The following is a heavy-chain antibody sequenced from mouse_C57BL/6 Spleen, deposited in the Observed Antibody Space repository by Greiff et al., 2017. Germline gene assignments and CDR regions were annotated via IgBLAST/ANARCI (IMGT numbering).Heavy chain of an antibody. V-gene: IGHV1-54*01. CDR1: GYAFTNYL. CDR3: ARGGLGRGDYFDD. Sequence: VQLQQSGAELVRPGTSVKVSCKASGYAFTNYLIEWVKQRPGQGLEWIGVINPGSGGTNYNEKFKGKATLTADKSSSTAYMQLSSLTSEDSAVYFCARGGLGRGDYFDDWGQGTTLTVSS. J-gene: IGHJ2*01. CDR2: INPGSGGT. D-gene: IGHD4-1*01.